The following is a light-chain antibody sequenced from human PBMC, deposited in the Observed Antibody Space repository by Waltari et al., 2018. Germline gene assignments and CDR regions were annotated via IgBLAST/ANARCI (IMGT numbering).Light chain of an antibody. CDR1: QSVNSNY. V-gene: IGKV3-20*01. J-gene: IGKJ5*01. Sequence: DIVLTQSPVNLPLSPGERATLSCRASQSVNSNYLAVYQHKPGQAPRLLIYGASSRATGIPDRFSGSGSGTDFTLTISRLEPDDFAVYYCQQYGSSPPITFGQGTRLEIK. CDR3: QQYGSSPPIT. CDR2: GAS.